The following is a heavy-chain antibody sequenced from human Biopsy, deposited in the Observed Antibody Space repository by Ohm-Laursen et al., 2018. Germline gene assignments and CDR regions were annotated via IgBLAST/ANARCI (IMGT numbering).Heavy chain of an antibody. J-gene: IGHJ5*02. V-gene: IGHV4-39*01. Sequence: TLSLTWTVSGGSISSSTPYYWAWLRQPPGKGLEWIGSIYNTETTFYNPSLKSRVTISVDTSTNKFSLKVSSVTAADTALYFCARHPTGFWFDPWGHGTLVTVSS. CDR3: ARHPTGFWFDP. CDR2: IYNTETT. CDR1: GGSISSSTPYY.